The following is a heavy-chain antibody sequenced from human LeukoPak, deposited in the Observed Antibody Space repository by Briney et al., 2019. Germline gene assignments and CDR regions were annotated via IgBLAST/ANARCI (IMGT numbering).Heavy chain of an antibody. D-gene: IGHD6-6*01. CDR2: IYTSGST. J-gene: IGHJ4*02. CDR1: GGSISSYY. V-gene: IGHV4-4*07. Sequence: ETSETLSLTCTVSGGSISSYYWSWIRQPAGKGLEWIGRIYTSGSTNYNPSLKSRVTMSVDTSKNQFSLKLSSVTAADTAVYYCARVGEYSSSSSRYYFDYWGQGTLVTVSS. CDR3: ARVGEYSSSSSRYYFDY.